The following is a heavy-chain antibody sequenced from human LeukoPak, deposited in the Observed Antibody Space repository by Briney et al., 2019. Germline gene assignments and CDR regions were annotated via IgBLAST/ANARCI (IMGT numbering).Heavy chain of an antibody. V-gene: IGHV4-59*12. D-gene: IGHD2-21*02. CDR2: ISYRGST. CDR1: GGSISSYY. J-gene: IGHJ4*02. CDR3: VVTAIGGPFDY. Sequence: SETLSLTCTVSGGSISSYYWSWIRQPPGKGLEWIGYISYRGSTDYNPSLKSRVTISLDTSKNQFSLKLSSVTAADTAVYYCVVTAIGGPFDYWGQGTLVTVSS.